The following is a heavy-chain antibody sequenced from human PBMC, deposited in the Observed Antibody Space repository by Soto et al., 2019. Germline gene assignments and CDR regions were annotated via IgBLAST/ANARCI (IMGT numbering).Heavy chain of an antibody. CDR3: ARRHSHDFYDRRIYVP. V-gene: IGHV4-4*02. CDR2: IYHSGST. Sequence: SETLSLTCAVSGGSISSSNWWSWVRQPPGKGLEWIGEIYHSGSTNYNPSLKSRVNISVDTTTNQFSLKLSSVTAADTVIFYCARRHSHDFYDRRIYVPWGQGAQVTVSS. J-gene: IGHJ4*02. D-gene: IGHD3-22*01. CDR1: GGSISSSNW.